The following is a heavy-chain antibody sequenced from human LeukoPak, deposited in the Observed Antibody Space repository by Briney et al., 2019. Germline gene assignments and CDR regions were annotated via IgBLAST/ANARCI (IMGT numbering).Heavy chain of an antibody. CDR2: ISYDGSNK. D-gene: IGHD1-1*01. CDR3: LNCKLEDGMDV. J-gene: IGHJ6*02. CDR1: GFTFSSYA. V-gene: IGHV3-30-3*01. Sequence: GGSLRLSCAASGFTFSSYAMHWVRQAPGKGLEWLAYISYDGSNKYYADSVKGRFTISRDNSKNTLYLQMNSLRAEDTAVYYCLNCKLEDGMDVWGQVVTVTVAS.